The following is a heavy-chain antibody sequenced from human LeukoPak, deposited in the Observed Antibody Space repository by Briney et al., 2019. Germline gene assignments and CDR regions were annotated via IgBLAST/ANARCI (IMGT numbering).Heavy chain of an antibody. J-gene: IGHJ4*02. Sequence: PSETLSLTCTVSGGSISSYYWSWIRQPPGKGLEWIGYIHYSGSSNYNPSLKGRVTISVDTSKNQFSLNLRSVTAADTAAYYCARDSSGYRRGSFDYWGQGTLVTVSS. V-gene: IGHV4-59*01. CDR3: ARDSSGYRRGSFDY. CDR2: IHYSGSS. CDR1: GGSISSYY. D-gene: IGHD3-22*01.